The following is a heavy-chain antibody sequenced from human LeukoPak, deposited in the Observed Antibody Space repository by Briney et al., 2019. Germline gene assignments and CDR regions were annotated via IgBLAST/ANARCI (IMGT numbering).Heavy chain of an antibody. CDR1: GFTFSSYS. J-gene: IGHJ4*02. V-gene: IGHV3-48*01. D-gene: IGHD3-10*01. CDR3: ASPRITMVRGVIALGY. Sequence: GGSLRLSCAASGFTFSSYSMNWVRQAPGKGLEWVSYISSSSSTIYYADSVKGRFTISRDNAKNSLYLQMNSLRAEDTAVYYCASPRITMVRGVIALGYWGQGTLVTVSS. CDR2: ISSSSSTI.